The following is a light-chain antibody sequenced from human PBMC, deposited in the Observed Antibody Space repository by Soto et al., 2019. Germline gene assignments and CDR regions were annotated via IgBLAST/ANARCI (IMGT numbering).Light chain of an antibody. CDR2: KAS. CDR1: QTISSW. V-gene: IGKV1-5*03. J-gene: IGKJ1*01. Sequence: DIQMTQSPSTLSGSVGDIVTITCRASQTISSWLAWYQQKPGKAPKLLIYKASTLKSGVPSRFSGSGSGTEFTLTISSLQPDAFANYYCQPYNRYSEEFGQGTKV. CDR3: QPYNRYSEE.